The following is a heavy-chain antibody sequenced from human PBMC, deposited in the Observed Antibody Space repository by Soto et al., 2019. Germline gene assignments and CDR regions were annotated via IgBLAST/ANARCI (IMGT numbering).Heavy chain of an antibody. Sequence: QVQLVQSGAEVRQPASSVKVSCKTSGATFSSYAITWVRQAPGHGLEWMGGIVPTVDTSTYAQKFQGRVTITADKFTNTVYMELSSLRSDDTAVYYCVRVVAIPGSPDNWGQGTLVTVSS. D-gene: IGHD2-15*01. J-gene: IGHJ4*02. V-gene: IGHV1-69*14. CDR1: GATFSSYA. CDR3: VRVVAIPGSPDN. CDR2: IVPTVDTS.